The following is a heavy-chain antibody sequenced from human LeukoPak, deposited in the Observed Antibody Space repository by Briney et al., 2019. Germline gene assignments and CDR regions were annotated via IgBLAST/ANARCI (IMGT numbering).Heavy chain of an antibody. CDR1: SGSISTYY. CDR2: IHYTGST. V-gene: IGHV4-59*01. Sequence: PSETLSLTCTVSSGSISTYYWSWIRQPPGKRLEWIGFIHYTGSTDYNPSLKSRVTISVDTSKNQFSLKLNSVTAADTAVYFCARSSGSRYYIDYWGQGALVTVSS. D-gene: IGHD1-26*01. CDR3: ARSSGSRYYIDY. J-gene: IGHJ4*02.